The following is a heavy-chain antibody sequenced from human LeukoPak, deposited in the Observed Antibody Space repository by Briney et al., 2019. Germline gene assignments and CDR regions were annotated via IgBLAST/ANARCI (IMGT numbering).Heavy chain of an antibody. CDR3: SRSDGASDFDY. V-gene: IGHV6-1*01. Sequence: SQTLSLTCAISGDSVSSNRASWTWIRQSPSRGLEWLGRTYYRSKWYNDYAVSLKSRISINPDTSKDQFSLQLNSVTPEDTAVYYCSRSDGASDFDYWGQGTLVTVSS. CDR2: TYYRSKWYN. CDR1: GDSVSSNRAS. J-gene: IGHJ4*02. D-gene: IGHD5-24*01.